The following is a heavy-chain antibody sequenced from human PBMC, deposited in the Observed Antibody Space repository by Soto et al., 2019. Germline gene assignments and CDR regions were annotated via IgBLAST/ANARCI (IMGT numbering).Heavy chain of an antibody. V-gene: IGHV1-8*01. D-gene: IGHD1-1*01. Sequence: QVQLVQSGAEVKKPGASVKVSCKASGYTFTSYDINWVRQATGQGLEWMGWMNPNSGNTGYAQKFQGRVTMTRNTSISTAYMEXSSLRSXDTXXYYCARERTGTTSMDVWGQGTTVTVSS. CDR3: ARERTGTTSMDV. CDR1: GYTFTSYD. J-gene: IGHJ6*02. CDR2: MNPNSGNT.